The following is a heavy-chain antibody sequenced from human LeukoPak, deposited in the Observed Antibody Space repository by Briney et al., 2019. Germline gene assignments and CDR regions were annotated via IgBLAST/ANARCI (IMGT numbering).Heavy chain of an antibody. Sequence: PSETLSLTCTVSGGSISSSSYYWGWIRQPPGKGLEWIGSIYYSGSTSYNPPLKSRVTISVDTSKNQFSLKLSSVTAADTAVYYCARHPSIEPHYYDSSGYYWNYWGQGTLVTVSS. J-gene: IGHJ4*02. CDR1: GGSISSSSYY. CDR3: ARHPSIEPHYYDSSGYYWNY. CDR2: IYYSGST. V-gene: IGHV4-39*01. D-gene: IGHD3-22*01.